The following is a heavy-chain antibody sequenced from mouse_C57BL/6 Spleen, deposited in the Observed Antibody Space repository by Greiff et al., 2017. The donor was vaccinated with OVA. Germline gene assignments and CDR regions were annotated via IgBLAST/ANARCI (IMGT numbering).Heavy chain of an antibody. CDR2: ISSGSSTI. D-gene: IGHD3-1*01. CDR1: GFTFSDYG. CDR3: ARGLRAWFAY. V-gene: IGHV5-17*01. J-gene: IGHJ3*01. Sequence: EVNLVESGGGLVKPGGSLKLSCAASGFTFSDYGMHWVRQAPEKGLEWVAYISSGSSTIYYADTVKGRFTISSDNAKNTLFLQMTSLRSEDTAMYYCARGLRAWFAYWGQGTLVTVSA.